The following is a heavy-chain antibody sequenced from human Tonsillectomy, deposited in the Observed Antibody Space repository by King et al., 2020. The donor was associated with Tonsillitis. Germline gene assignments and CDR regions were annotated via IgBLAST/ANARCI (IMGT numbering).Heavy chain of an antibody. CDR2: ISYDGSDK. D-gene: IGHD6-19*01. CDR3: VAVAGTVP. V-gene: IGHV3-30*04. J-gene: IGHJ5*02. CDR1: GFTLSSYG. Sequence: VQLVESGGGVVQPGRSLRLSCAASGFTLSSYGMHWVRQAPGKGLEWVSFISYDGSDKYYVDSVKGRFTISRDNSKNTLYLQMNSLRPDYTAVYYGVAVAGTVPWRQGTLVTVSS.